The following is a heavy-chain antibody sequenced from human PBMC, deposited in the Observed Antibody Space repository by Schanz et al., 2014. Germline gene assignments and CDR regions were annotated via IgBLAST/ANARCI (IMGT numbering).Heavy chain of an antibody. Sequence: EVHLLESGGGLVKPGGSLRLSCAASGFTFSDYYMTWIRQAPGKGLEWVGRITNKPNNYNTEYAASVKGRFTISRDESESSLYLQMDSLKTEDTAVYYCARRNFYDKSAAFDYWGQGSLVTVSS. D-gene: IGHD3-9*01. CDR3: ARRNFYDKSAAFDY. CDR2: ITNKPNNYNT. CDR1: GFTFSDYY. J-gene: IGHJ4*02. V-gene: IGHV3-72*01.